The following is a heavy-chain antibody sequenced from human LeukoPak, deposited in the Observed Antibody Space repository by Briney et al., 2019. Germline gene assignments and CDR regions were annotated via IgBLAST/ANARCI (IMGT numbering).Heavy chain of an antibody. CDR3: ARDGSRWFGP. V-gene: IGHV4-38-2*02. J-gene: IGHJ5*02. Sequence: SETLSLTCSVSGYSISSGYYWGWIRQPPGKGLEWIGSFYHGGSTYYNPSLKSRVTISVDTSKNQFSLKLISVTAADTAVYYCARDGSRWFGPWGQGTLVTVSS. CDR2: FYHGGST. CDR1: GYSISSGYY. D-gene: IGHD1-26*01.